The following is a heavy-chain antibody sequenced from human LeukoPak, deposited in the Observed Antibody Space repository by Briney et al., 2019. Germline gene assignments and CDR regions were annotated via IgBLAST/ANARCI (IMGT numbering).Heavy chain of an antibody. J-gene: IGHJ6*02. D-gene: IGHD6-13*01. V-gene: IGHV5-51*01. Sequence: PGESLKISCKGSGYSFTSYWIGWVRQMPGKGLEWMGIIYPGDSDTRYSPSFQGQVTISADKSISTAYLQWSSLKASDTAMYYCARNDAAAGTNYYYGMDVWGQGTTVTVSS. CDR1: GYSFTSYW. CDR3: ARNDAAAGTNYYYGMDV. CDR2: IYPGDSDT.